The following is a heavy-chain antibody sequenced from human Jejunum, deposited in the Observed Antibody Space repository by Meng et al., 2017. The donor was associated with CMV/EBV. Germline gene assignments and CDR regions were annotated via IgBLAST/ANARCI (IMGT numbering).Heavy chain of an antibody. V-gene: IGHV3-30-3*01. CDR1: TFSIYV. Sequence: TFSIYVLHWVRQAQGKGLGWVAVISFDGSNNYYADSVKSRFTISRDNSKNMKYLEVNSLRPEDTAMYYCARDSVTDSYNYDYFDYWGQGTLVTVSS. CDR2: ISFDGSNN. D-gene: IGHD5-24*01. CDR3: ARDSVTDSYNYDYFDY. J-gene: IGHJ4*02.